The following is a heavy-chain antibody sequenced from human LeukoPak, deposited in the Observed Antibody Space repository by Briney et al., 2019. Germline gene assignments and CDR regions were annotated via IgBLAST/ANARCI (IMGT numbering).Heavy chain of an antibody. CDR2: ISSSSSYI. J-gene: IGHJ4*02. CDR3: ARVIPYSSSSPVDY. D-gene: IGHD6-6*01. Sequence: GGSLRLSCRASGFPYSSYSMNWVRQATGKGLEGVSYISSSSSYIYYADSVKGRFTISRDNAKNSLYLQMNSLRAEDTDVYYCARVIPYSSSSPVDYWGQGTLVTVSS. V-gene: IGHV3-21*01. CDR1: GFPYSSYS.